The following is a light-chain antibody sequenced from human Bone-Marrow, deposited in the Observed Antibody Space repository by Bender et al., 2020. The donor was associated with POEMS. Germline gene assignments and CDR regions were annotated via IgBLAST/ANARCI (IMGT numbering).Light chain of an antibody. Sequence: SYVLTQPSSVSVAPGKTARIPCSGDALTNEYTYWFQQKPGQVPVLVIYKDSERPSGIPERFAGSSSGTTVTLTISGVLAEDEADYYCQSAASSSAPWMFCGGTKLTVL. CDR1: ALTNEY. CDR2: KDS. CDR3: QSAASSSAPWM. J-gene: IGLJ3*02. V-gene: IGLV3-25*03.